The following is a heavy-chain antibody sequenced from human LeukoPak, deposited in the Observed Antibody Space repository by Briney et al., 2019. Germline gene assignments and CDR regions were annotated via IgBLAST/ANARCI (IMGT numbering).Heavy chain of an antibody. D-gene: IGHD3-10*01. J-gene: IGHJ6*02. CDR1: GGTFSSYA. Sequence: ASVKVSFKASGGTFSSYAISWVRQAPGQGLEWMGGIIPIFGTANYAQKFQGRVTITADESTSTAYMELSSLRSEDTAVYYCARGNYYGSGGFNHYYYYGMDVWGQGTTVTVSS. CDR2: IIPIFGTA. V-gene: IGHV1-69*13. CDR3: ARGNYYGSGGFNHYYYYGMDV.